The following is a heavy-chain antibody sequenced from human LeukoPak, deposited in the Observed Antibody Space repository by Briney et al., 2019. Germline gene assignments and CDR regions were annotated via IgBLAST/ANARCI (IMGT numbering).Heavy chain of an antibody. CDR1: GGSFSGYY. V-gene: IGHV4-34*01. Sequence: PSETLSLTCAVYGGSFSGYYWSWFRQPPGKGLEWIGEVNHSGSTNYNPSLKSRVTISVDTSKNQFSLKLSSVTAADTAVYYCASYGGNSFYYFGYWGQGTLVTVSS. CDR2: VNHSGST. CDR3: ASYGGNSFYYFGY. J-gene: IGHJ4*02. D-gene: IGHD4-23*01.